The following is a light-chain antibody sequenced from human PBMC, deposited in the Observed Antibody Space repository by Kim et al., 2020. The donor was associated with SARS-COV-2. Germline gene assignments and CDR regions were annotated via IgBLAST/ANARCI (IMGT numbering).Light chain of an antibody. CDR3: CSYAGSYTWV. V-gene: IGLV2-11*01. CDR2: DVS. CDR1: SSNIGSYNY. J-gene: IGLJ3*02. Sequence: QSALTQPASVSGSPGQSISISCTGTSSNIGSYNYVSWHQQHPGKAPKLMIYDVSKRPSGVPDRFSGSKSGNTASLTISGLQAEDEADYYCCSYAGSYTWVFGGGTQLTVL.